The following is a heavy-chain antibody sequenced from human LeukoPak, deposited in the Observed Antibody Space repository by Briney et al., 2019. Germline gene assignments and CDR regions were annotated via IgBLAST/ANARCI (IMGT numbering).Heavy chain of an antibody. J-gene: IGHJ4*02. V-gene: IGHV3-23*01. CDR3: AKFALRYCSGGSCHPFDY. Sequence: GGSLRLSCAASGFTFSSYGMSWVRQAPGKGLGWVSAISGSGGSTYYADSVKGRFIISRDNSKNTLYLQMNSLRAEDTAVYYCAKFALRYCSGGSCHPFDYWGQGTLVTVSS. D-gene: IGHD2-15*01. CDR1: GFTFSSYG. CDR2: ISGSGGST.